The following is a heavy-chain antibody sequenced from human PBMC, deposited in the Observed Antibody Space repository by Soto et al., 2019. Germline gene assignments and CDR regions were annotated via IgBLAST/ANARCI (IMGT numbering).Heavy chain of an antibody. J-gene: IGHJ3*02. CDR2: IYYSGST. V-gene: IGHV4-59*01. CDR3: ARKKWGSGGSNEAFDI. CDR1: GGSISSYY. D-gene: IGHD2-15*01. Sequence: SETLPLTCTVSGGSISSYYWSWILQPPGKGLEWIGYIYYSGSTNYNPSLKSRVTISVDTSKNQFSLKLSSVTAADTAVYYCARKKWGSGGSNEAFDIWGQGTMVTVSS.